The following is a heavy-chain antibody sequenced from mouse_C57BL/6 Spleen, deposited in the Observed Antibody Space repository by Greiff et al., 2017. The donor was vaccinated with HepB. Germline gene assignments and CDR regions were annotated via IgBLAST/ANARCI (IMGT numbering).Heavy chain of an antibody. Sequence: VQVVESGAELAKPGASVKLSCKASGYTFTSYWMHWVKQRPGQGLEWIGYINPSSGYTKYNQKFKDKATLTADKSSSTAYMQLSSLTYEDSAVYYCARFEDSNYLAWFAYWGQGTLVTVSA. J-gene: IGHJ3*01. V-gene: IGHV1-7*01. CDR3: ARFEDSNYLAWFAY. CDR2: INPSSGYT. D-gene: IGHD2-5*01. CDR1: GYTFTSYW.